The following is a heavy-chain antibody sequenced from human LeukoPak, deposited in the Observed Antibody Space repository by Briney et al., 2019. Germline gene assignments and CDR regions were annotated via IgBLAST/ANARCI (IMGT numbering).Heavy chain of an antibody. D-gene: IGHD1-26*01. Sequence: GGSLRLSCAASGFIFSSYGMHWVRQAPGKGLEWVAFIRYDGSKKYYADSVKGRFTISRDNSKNTLYLQMNSLRAEDTAVYYCAKDGDTVSGTYYFDMDVWGKGTTVTISS. J-gene: IGHJ6*03. CDR1: GFIFSSYG. CDR2: IRYDGSKK. V-gene: IGHV3-30*02. CDR3: AKDGDTVSGTYYFDMDV.